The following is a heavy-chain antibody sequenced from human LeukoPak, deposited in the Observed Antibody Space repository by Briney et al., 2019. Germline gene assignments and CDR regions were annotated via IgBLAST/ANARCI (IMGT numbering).Heavy chain of an antibody. Sequence: PSETLSLTCTVSGGSISSYYWSWIRQPPGKGLEWIGYIYYSGSTNYNPSLKSRVTISADTSKNQFSLKLSSVTAADTAVYYCARITMIPNDAFDIWGQGTMVTVSS. D-gene: IGHD3-22*01. V-gene: IGHV4-59*08. J-gene: IGHJ3*02. CDR2: IYYSGST. CDR1: GGSISSYY. CDR3: ARITMIPNDAFDI.